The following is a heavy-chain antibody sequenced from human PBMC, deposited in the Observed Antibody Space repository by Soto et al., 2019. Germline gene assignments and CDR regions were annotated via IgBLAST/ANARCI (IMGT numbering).Heavy chain of an antibody. CDR3: TTSTSYYDFWSGYSDAFDI. J-gene: IGHJ3*02. CDR2: IKSKTDGGTT. Sequence: GSLRLSYAASGFHFSNAWMSWVRQAPGKGLEWVGRIKSKTDGGTTDYAAPVKGRFTISRDDSKNTLYLQMNSLKTEDTAVYYCTTSTSYYDFWSGYSDAFDIWGQGTMVTVSS. CDR1: GFHFSNAW. V-gene: IGHV3-15*01. D-gene: IGHD3-3*01.